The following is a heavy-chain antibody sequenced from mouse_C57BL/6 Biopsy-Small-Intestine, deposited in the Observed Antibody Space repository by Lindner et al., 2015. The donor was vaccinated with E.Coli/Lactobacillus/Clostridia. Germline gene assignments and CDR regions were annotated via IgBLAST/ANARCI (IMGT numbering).Heavy chain of an antibody. CDR2: VNSYNGKT. V-gene: IGHV1-85*01. J-gene: IGHJ1*01. Sequence: SVKVSCKASGYNFISYETSWIRQAPGEGLEWMGWVNSYNGKTNYAQKFRDRVTLTTDTSTSTVYMELESLRSDDTAVYYCARHRLTVYGVHYYNGMDVWGQGTTVTVSS. D-gene: IGHD1-1*01. CDR1: GYNFISYE. CDR3: ARHRLTVYGVHYYNGMDV.